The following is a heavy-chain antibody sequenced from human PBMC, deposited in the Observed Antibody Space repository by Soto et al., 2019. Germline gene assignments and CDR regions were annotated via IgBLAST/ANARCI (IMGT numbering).Heavy chain of an antibody. J-gene: IGHJ5*02. D-gene: IGHD2-15*01. CDR1: GFAVSNTY. V-gene: IGHV3-53*01. CDR3: ARDCSGGSCYPALGA. CDR2: IYSDGTT. Sequence: GGSLRLCCAASGFAVSNTYMSWVRQAPGRGLEWVSFIYSDGTTCYADSVKGRFTISRDTSKNTLSLQMNSLRAEDTAVYYCARDCSGGSCYPALGAWGQGTLVTVSS.